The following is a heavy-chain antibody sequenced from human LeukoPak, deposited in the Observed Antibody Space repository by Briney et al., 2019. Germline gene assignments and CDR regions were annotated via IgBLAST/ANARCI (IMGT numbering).Heavy chain of an antibody. D-gene: IGHD2-15*01. CDR3: ATHVVVVAAPDY. CDR2: ISSSSSYI. CDR1: GFTFSSYS. J-gene: IGHJ4*02. Sequence: PGGSLRLSCAASGFTFSSYSMNWVRQAPGKGLEWVSSISSSSSYIYYADSVKGRFTISRDNAKNSLYLQMNSLRAEDTAVYYCATHVVVVAAPDYWGQGTLVTVSS. V-gene: IGHV3-21*01.